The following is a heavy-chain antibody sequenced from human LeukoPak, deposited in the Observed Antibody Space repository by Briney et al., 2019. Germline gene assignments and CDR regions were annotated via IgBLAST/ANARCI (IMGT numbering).Heavy chain of an antibody. Sequence: SETLSLTCTVSGGSISSSSYYWGWIRQPPGKGLEWIGSIYYSGSTYYNPSLKSRVTVSVDTSKNQFSLKLSSVTAADTAVYYCARERRGYCGSLLFDYWGQGTLVTVSS. V-gene: IGHV4-39*02. CDR1: GGSISSSSYY. CDR3: ARERRGYCGSLLFDY. CDR2: IYYSGST. D-gene: IGHD1-26*01. J-gene: IGHJ4*02.